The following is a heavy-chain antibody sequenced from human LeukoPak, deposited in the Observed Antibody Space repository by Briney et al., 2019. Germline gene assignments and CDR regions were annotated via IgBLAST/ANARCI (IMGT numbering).Heavy chain of an antibody. Sequence: ASVKVSCKASGYTFTGYYMHWVRQAPGQGLEWMGIINPSGGSTSYAQKFQGRVTMTRDTSTSTVYMELSSLRSEDTAVYYCARDLIVVVPVAMGVFDYWGQGTLVTVSS. CDR3: ARDLIVVVPVAMGVFDY. CDR1: GYTFTGYY. D-gene: IGHD2-2*01. CDR2: INPSGGST. J-gene: IGHJ4*02. V-gene: IGHV1-46*01.